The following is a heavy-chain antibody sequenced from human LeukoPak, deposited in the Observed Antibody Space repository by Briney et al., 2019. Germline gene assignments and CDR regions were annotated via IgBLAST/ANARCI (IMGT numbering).Heavy chain of an antibody. V-gene: IGHV3-23*01. D-gene: IGHD3-10*01. CDR3: VKDVWFSVP. J-gene: IGHJ5*02. CDR1: GFTFSNHA. CDR2: ISANGVDT. Sequence: PGGSLRLSCAASGFTFSNHAIAWVRQAPGKGLEWVSAISANGVDTFYADSVKGRFTISRDNSKHTLYLQMNSLRDEDTAIYYCVKDVWFSVPWGQGTLVTVSS.